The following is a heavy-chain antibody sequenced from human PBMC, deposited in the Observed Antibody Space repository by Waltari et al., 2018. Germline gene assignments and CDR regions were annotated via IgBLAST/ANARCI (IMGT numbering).Heavy chain of an antibody. D-gene: IGHD6-19*01. CDR3: AACSGRYRSGFDP. CDR2: IYYSGRP. Sequence: QVQLQESGPGLVKPSETLSLTCTVSGGSISSYYWSWIRQPPGKGLEWIGYIYYSGRPTYNPSLKSRVTISVDTSKNQFSLKLSSVPAADTAVYYCAACSGRYRSGFDPGGQGTLVTVSS. CDR1: GGSISSYY. V-gene: IGHV4-59*01. J-gene: IGHJ5*02.